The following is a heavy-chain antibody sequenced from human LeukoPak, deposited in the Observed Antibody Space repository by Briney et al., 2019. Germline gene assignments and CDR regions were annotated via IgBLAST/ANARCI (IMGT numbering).Heavy chain of an antibody. CDR3: ARGVSRGYSYGRYYMDV. Sequence: SETLSLTCTVSGYSISSGYYWSWIRQPPGKGLEWIGYIYYSGSTNNNPSLKSRVTISVDKSKNQISLKLSSVTAADTAVYYCARGVSRGYSYGRYYMDVWGKGTTVTVSS. V-gene: IGHV4-61*01. CDR1: GYSISSGYY. D-gene: IGHD5-18*01. CDR2: IYYSGST. J-gene: IGHJ6*03.